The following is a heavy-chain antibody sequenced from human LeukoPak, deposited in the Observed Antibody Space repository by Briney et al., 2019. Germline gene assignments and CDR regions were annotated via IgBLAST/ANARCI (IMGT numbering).Heavy chain of an antibody. J-gene: IGHJ4*02. D-gene: IGHD5-24*01. V-gene: IGHV1-46*01. CDR2: INPSGGST. Sequence: ASVKVSCKSSGYTFTGYYVHWVRQAPGQGLEWMGIINPSGGSTSYAQKFQGRVTMTRDTSTSTVYMELSSLRSEDTAVYYCARDLTLHVEMATTLRAYWGQGTLVTVSS. CDR1: GYTFTGYY. CDR3: ARDLTLHVEMATTLRAY.